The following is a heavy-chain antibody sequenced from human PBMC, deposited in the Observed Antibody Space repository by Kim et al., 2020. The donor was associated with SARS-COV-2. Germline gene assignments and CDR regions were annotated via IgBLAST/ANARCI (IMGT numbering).Heavy chain of an antibody. Sequence: SYNPSLKSRVTISVDTSKNQFSLKLSSVTAADTAVYYCARGPTGRVPIVYWGQGTLVTVSS. D-gene: IGHD2-8*02. J-gene: IGHJ4*02. V-gene: IGHV4-34*01. CDR3: ARGPTGRVPIVY.